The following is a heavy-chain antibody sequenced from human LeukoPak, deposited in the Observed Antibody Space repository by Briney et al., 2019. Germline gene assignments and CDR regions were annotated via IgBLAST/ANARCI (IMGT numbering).Heavy chain of an antibody. CDR3: ARAYSSSSYYYYYYYMDV. J-gene: IGHJ6*03. CDR2: IYTSGST. D-gene: IGHD6-6*01. CDR1: GGSISSYY. V-gene: IGHV4-4*09. Sequence: PSETLSLTCTVSGGSISSYYWSWIRQPPGKGLEWIGYIYTSGSTNYNPSLKSRVTISVDTSKNQFSLRLSSVTAADTAVYYCARAYSSSSYYYYYYYMDVWGKGTTVTVSS.